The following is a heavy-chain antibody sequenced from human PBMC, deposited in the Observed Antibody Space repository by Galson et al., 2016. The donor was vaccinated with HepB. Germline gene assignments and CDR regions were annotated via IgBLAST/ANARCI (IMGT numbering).Heavy chain of an antibody. Sequence: SLRLSCAASGFILSLYGMHWVRQAPGKGLEWLAVIWHDGSPASYADSVKGRFTISRDNSKNTVYLRMNSLSGEDTAAYYCARDDSRSYRLSDIWGQGTLVRVSS. CDR2: IWHDGSPA. V-gene: IGHV3-33*01. D-gene: IGHD1-26*01. J-gene: IGHJ4*02. CDR3: ARDDSRSYRLSDI. CDR1: GFILSLYG.